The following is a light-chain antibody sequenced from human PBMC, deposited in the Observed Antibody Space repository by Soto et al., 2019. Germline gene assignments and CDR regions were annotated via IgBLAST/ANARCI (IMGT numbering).Light chain of an antibody. CDR1: QSVSTTY. Sequence: EIVLTQSPCTLSVSPGERATLSCRASQSVSTTYLAWYQQKPGQAPRVLIYGASSRATGIPDRFSGSGSGRDFTLTISGLEPEDFAVYYCQQYGSSPLISFGQGTRLEIK. V-gene: IGKV3-20*01. J-gene: IGKJ5*01. CDR2: GAS. CDR3: QQYGSSPLIS.